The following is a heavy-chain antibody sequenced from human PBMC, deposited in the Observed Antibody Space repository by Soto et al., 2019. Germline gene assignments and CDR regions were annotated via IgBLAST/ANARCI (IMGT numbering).Heavy chain of an antibody. V-gene: IGHV3-74*01. CDR3: ARVLRITIFGVVTDPPASPFDY. Sequence: PGGSLRLSCAASGFTFSSYWMHWVRQAPGKGLVWVSRINSDGSSTSYADSVKGRFTISRDNAKNTLYLQMNSLRAEDTAVYYCARVLRITIFGVVTDPPASPFDYWGQGTLVTVSS. D-gene: IGHD3-3*01. J-gene: IGHJ4*02. CDR2: INSDGSST. CDR1: GFTFSSYW.